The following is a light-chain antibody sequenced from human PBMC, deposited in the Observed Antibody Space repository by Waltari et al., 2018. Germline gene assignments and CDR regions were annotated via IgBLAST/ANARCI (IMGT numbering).Light chain of an antibody. V-gene: IGLV1-44*01. CDR2: SNN. J-gene: IGLJ3*02. CDR1: NSNLGRNS. Sequence: QSVLTQAPSASGTPGQGVTLSCSGSNSNLGRNSVNWYQQFSGTAPKLLIHSNNQRPSGVPDRFSGSKSGTSASLAISGLQSEDEADYYCASWDDSLSGVVFGGGTKLTVL. CDR3: ASWDDSLSGVV.